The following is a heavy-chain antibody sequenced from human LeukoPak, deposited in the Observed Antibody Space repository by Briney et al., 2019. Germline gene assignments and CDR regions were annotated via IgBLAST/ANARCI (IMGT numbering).Heavy chain of an antibody. J-gene: IGHJ4*02. Sequence: ASVKVSCKASGGTFSSYAISWVRQAPGQGLEWMGGIIPIFGTANYAQKFQGRVTITADESTSTAYMELSSLRSEDTAVYYCARAAVATFYDQLVYWGQGTLSPSPQ. D-gene: IGHD5-12*01. CDR2: IIPIFGTA. CDR1: GGTFSSYA. CDR3: ARAAVATFYDQLVY. V-gene: IGHV1-69*13.